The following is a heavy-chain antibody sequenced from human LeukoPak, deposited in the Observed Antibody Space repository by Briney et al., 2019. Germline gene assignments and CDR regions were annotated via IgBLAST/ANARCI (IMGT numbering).Heavy chain of an antibody. J-gene: IGHJ6*03. CDR1: GGSISSYY. D-gene: IGHD3-16*02. CDR3: ARENYDYVWGSYRPYYYYMDV. Sequence: PSETLSLTCTVSGGSISSYYWSWIRQPPGKGLEWIGYIYYSGSTNYNPSLKSRVTISVDTSKNQFSLKLSSVTAADTAVYYCARENYDYVWGSYRPYYYYMDVWGKGTTVTISS. CDR2: IYYSGST. V-gene: IGHV4-59*01.